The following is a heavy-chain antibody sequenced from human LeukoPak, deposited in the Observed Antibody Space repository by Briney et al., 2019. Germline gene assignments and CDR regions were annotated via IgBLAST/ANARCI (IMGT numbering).Heavy chain of an antibody. V-gene: IGHV1-2*02. D-gene: IGHD3-10*01. CDR2: INPNSGGT. CDR1: GYTFTGYY. J-gene: IGHJ4*02. Sequence: ASVKVSFKASGYTFTGYYMHWVRQAPGQGLEWMGWINPNSGGTNYAQKFQGRVTMTRDTSISTAYMELSRLRSDDTAVYYCARDEEFGELLYYFDYWGQGTLVTVSS. CDR3: ARDEEFGELLYYFDY.